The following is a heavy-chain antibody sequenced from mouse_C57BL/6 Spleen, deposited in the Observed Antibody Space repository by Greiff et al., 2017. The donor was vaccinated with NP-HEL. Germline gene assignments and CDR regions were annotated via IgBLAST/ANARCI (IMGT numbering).Heavy chain of an antibody. D-gene: IGHD1-1*01. CDR2: ISDGGSYT. Sequence: EVQLVESGGGLVKPGGSLKLSCAASGFTFSSYAMSWVRQTLEKRLEWVATISDGGSYTYYPDNVKGRFTISRDNAKNNLYLQMSHLKSEDTAMYYSAIGGYYSTFDVWGTGTTVTVTS. V-gene: IGHV5-4*01. CDR1: GFTFSSYA. J-gene: IGHJ1*03. CDR3: AIGGYYSTFDV.